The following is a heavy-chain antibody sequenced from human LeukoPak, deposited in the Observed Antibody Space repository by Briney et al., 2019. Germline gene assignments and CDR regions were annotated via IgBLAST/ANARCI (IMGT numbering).Heavy chain of an antibody. CDR2: IYYSGST. J-gene: IGHJ6*03. D-gene: IGHD3-3*01. CDR1: LGSIRISSYY. V-gene: IGHV4-39*01. Sequence: SETLSLTCIVALGSIRISSYYWGWIRQPPGKGLEWIGSIYYSGSTYYNPSLKSRVTISVDTSKNQFSLKMSSVTPADTAVYYCANTILGDYDYYYMDVWGKGTTVTVSS. CDR3: ANTILGDYDYYYMDV.